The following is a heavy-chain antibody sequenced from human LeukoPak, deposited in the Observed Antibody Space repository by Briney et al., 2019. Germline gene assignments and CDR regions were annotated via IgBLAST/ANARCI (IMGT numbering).Heavy chain of an antibody. V-gene: IGHV4-4*02. D-gene: IGHD4-17*01. CDR1: GDSIGNTNW. J-gene: IGHJ4*02. CDR2: IDHRGNT. CDR3: ARRYGPGY. Sequence: SETLSLTCAVSGDSIGNTNWWNWVRQTPGKGLEWIGEIDHRGNTNYNPSLKSRVTISVDRSKNQFSLQLTSVTAADTAVYYCARRYGPGYWGRGTLVTVSA.